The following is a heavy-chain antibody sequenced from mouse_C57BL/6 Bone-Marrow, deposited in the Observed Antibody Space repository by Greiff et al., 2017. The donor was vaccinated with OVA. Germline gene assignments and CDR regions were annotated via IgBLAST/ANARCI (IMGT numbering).Heavy chain of an antibody. Sequence: QVQLQQPGAELVKPGASVKLSCKASGYTFTSYWMHWVKQRPGQGLEWIGMIHPNSGSTNYNEKFKSKATLTVDKSSSTAYMQLSSLTSEDSAVYFCARHYYGSRGNYAMDYWGQGTSVTVSS. CDR2: IHPNSGST. CDR3: ARHYYGSRGNYAMDY. CDR1: GYTFTSYW. D-gene: IGHD1-1*01. V-gene: IGHV1-64*01. J-gene: IGHJ4*01.